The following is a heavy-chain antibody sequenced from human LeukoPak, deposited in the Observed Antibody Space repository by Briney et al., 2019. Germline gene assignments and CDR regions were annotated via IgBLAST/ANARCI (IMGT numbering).Heavy chain of an antibody. D-gene: IGHD2-2*01. V-gene: IGHV3-23*01. Sequence: GGSLRLSCAASGFTFSSYAMSWVRQAPGKGLEWVSGVSGSGSNTHYADSVKGRFTISRDNSKNTLYLQMNSRTAEDTAVYYCATDTGVVPSVTHFYYPGMDVGGQGTTATVSS. CDR3: ATDTGVVPSVTHFYYPGMDV. CDR2: VSGSGSNT. CDR1: GFTFSSYA. J-gene: IGHJ6*02.